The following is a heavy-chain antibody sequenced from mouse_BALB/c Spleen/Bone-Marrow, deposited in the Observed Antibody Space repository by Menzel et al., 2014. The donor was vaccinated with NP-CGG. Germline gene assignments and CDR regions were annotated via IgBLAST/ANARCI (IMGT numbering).Heavy chain of an antibody. CDR2: IYPGDDST. V-gene: IGHV1S56*01. CDR3: ARSGDSSGYGLAY. CDR1: GYTFTSYD. D-gene: IGHD3-2*01. J-gene: IGHJ3*01. Sequence: VQLQQSGPELVKPGALVKISCKASGYTFTSYDINWVKQRPGQGLEWIGWIYPGDDSTKYNEKFKGEATLTADKSSNTAYMQLSSLTAENSAVYFCARSGDSSGYGLAYWGQGTLVTVSA.